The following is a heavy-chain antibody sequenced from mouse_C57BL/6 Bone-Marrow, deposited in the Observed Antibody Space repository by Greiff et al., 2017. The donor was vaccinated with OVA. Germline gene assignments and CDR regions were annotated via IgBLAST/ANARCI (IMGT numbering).Heavy chain of an antibody. Sequence: QVQLLQPGAELVKPGASVKLSCKASGYTFTSYWMHWVKQRPGQGLEWIGMIHPNSGSTNYNEKFKSKATLTVDKSSSTAYMQLSSLTSEDSAVYYCARSVPTWTNYWGQGTTLTVSS. CDR3: ARSVPTWTNY. CDR2: IHPNSGST. V-gene: IGHV1-64*01. J-gene: IGHJ2*01. CDR1: GYTFTSYW. D-gene: IGHD4-1*02.